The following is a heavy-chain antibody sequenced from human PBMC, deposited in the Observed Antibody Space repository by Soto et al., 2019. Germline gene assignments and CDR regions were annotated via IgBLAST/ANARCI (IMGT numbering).Heavy chain of an antibody. CDR1: GGSIISTLYY. D-gene: IGHD4-17*01. J-gene: IGHJ5*02. CDR2: IHYSGET. V-gene: IGHV4-39*01. Sequence: PSETLSLTCPVSGGSIISTLYYWGWLRQPPGRGLEWIANIHYSGETHYSPSLKSRVAISVDTSKSQFSLTLDSVTAADTAVYYCARRPDFRDHGWFDPWRQGLLVTVSS. CDR3: ARRPDFRDHGWFDP.